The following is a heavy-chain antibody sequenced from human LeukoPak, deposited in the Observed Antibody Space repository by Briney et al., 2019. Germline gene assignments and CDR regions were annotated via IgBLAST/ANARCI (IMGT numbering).Heavy chain of an antibody. V-gene: IGHV4-59*01. Sequence: SETLSLTCTVSGGSISSYYWSWIRQPAGKGLEWIGYIYYSGSTNYNPSLKSRVTISVDTSKNQFSLKLSSVTAADTAVYYCARAVADYAHWYFDLWGRGTLVTVSS. CDR1: GGSISSYY. CDR2: IYYSGST. CDR3: ARAVADYAHWYFDL. D-gene: IGHD4-17*01. J-gene: IGHJ2*01.